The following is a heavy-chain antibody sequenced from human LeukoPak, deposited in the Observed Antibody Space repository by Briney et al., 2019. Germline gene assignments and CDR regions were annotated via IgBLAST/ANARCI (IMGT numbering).Heavy chain of an antibody. CDR1: GFTFSDYY. CDR2: ISSSGSTI. CDR3: AKGVPTTTVRRFDY. V-gene: IGHV3-11*01. J-gene: IGHJ4*02. Sequence: GGSLRLSCAASGFTFSDYYMSWIRQAPGKGLEWVSYISSSGSTIYYADSMKGRFTISRDNAKNSLYLQMNSLRAEDTAVYYCAKGVPTTTVRRFDYWGQGTLVTVSS. D-gene: IGHD4-17*01.